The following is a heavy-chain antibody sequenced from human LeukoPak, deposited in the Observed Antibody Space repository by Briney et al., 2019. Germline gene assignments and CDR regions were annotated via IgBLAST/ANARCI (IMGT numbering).Heavy chain of an antibody. J-gene: IGHJ3*02. Sequence: PSETLSLTCAVSGGSISSSNWWSWVRQPPGKGLEWIGEIYHSGGTNYNPSLKSRVTISVDKSKNQFSLKLSSVTAADTAVYYCARVLISRRIAAAKSAFDIWGQGTMVTVSS. D-gene: IGHD6-13*01. CDR1: GGSISSSNW. CDR2: IYHSGGT. CDR3: ARVLISRRIAAAKSAFDI. V-gene: IGHV4-4*02.